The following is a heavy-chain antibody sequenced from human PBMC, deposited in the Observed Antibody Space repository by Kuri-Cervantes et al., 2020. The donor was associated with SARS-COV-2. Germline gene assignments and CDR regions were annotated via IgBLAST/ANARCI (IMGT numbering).Heavy chain of an antibody. CDR2: IYYSGST. J-gene: IGHJ5*02. V-gene: IGHV4-59*01. Sequence: SETLSLTCTVSGGSMSTYFWSWIRQPPGKGLEWIGYIYYSGSTNYNPSLKSRVTISVDTSKNQFSLKLSSVTAADTAVYYCARARIAVAGNWFDPWGQGTLVTVSS. CDR1: GGSMSTYF. CDR3: ARARIAVAGNWFDP. D-gene: IGHD6-19*01.